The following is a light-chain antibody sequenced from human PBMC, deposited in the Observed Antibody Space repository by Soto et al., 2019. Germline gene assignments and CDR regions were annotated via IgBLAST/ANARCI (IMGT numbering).Light chain of an antibody. J-gene: IGLJ3*02. V-gene: IGLV2-11*01. CDR2: DAD. CDR1: SSDVGGYKY. Sequence: QSALTQPRSVSGSPGQSVSISCTGASSDVGGYKYVSWYQHHPGKAPKLIIWDADKRPSGVPDRFSGSKSGNTASLTISGLQAEDEADYYCCSTAGGFTWVFGGGTKVTVL. CDR3: CSTAGGFTWV.